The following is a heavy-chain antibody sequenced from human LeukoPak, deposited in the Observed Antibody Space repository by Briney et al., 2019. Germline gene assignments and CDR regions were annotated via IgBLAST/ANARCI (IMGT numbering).Heavy chain of an antibody. CDR3: AKNYYYDSSGAFDY. D-gene: IGHD3-22*01. J-gene: IGHJ4*02. Sequence: PSGSLRLSCAASRFSFGSYGMHWVRQAPGKGLEWVALISYDGSNKHYADSVKGRFTISRDNSKNTLYLQMNSLRAEDTAVYYCAKNYYYDSSGAFDYWGQGTLVTVSS. V-gene: IGHV3-30*18. CDR2: ISYDGSNK. CDR1: RFSFGSYG.